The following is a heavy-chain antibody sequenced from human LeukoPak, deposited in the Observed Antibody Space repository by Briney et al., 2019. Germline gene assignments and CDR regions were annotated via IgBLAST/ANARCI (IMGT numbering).Heavy chain of an antibody. CDR1: GFTFSDYS. Sequence: GGSLRLSCAASGFTFSDYSMNWVRQAPGKGLEWVSYISSSSGTIYYADSVKGRFTISRDNSKNTLYLQMNSLRAEDTAVYYCANYDSNGYHGGYWGQGTLVTVSS. V-gene: IGHV3-48*01. CDR3: ANYDSNGYHGGY. J-gene: IGHJ4*02. D-gene: IGHD3-22*01. CDR2: ISSSSGTI.